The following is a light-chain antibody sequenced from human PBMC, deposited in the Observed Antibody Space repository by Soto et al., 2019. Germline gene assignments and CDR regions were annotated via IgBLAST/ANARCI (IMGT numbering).Light chain of an antibody. Sequence: EIVLTQSPGTLSLSPGGGAPLSCCASQTVSSNYLAWYQQRPGQAPRLISYGASSRATGIPDRFSGSGSGTDFTLTISRLEPEDFALYYCQQYGSSPRTFGQGTKVDIK. CDR2: GAS. V-gene: IGKV3-20*01. CDR3: QQYGSSPRT. J-gene: IGKJ1*01. CDR1: QTVSSNY.